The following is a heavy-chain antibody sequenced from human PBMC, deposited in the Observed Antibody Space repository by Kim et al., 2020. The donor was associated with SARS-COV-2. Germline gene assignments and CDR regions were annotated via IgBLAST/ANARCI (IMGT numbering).Heavy chain of an antibody. CDR3: ARTAPPGVRGSDYYYGMDV. CDR2: IIPIFGTA. Sequence: SVKVSCKASGGTFSSYAISWVRQAPGQGLEWMGGIIPIFGTANYAQKFQGRVTITADESTSTAYMELSSLRSEDTAVYYCARTAPPGVRGSDYYYGMDVWGQGTTVTVSS. V-gene: IGHV1-69*13. CDR1: GGTFSSYA. J-gene: IGHJ6*02. D-gene: IGHD2-2*01.